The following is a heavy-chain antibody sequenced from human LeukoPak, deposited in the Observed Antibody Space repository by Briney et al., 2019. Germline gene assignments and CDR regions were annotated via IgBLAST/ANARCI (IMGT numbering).Heavy chain of an antibody. CDR1: GFTFCDYA. Sequence: PGRSLRLSCTASGFTFCDYAMSWVRQAPGKGGEGVGFIRSKAYGGTTEYAASVKGRFTISRDDSKSIAYLQMNSLKTEDTAVYYCTRDLGPGAIPSDYYFDYWGQGTLVTVSS. CDR2: IRSKAYGGTT. D-gene: IGHD2-2*01. J-gene: IGHJ4*02. CDR3: TRDLGPGAIPSDYYFDY. V-gene: IGHV3-49*04.